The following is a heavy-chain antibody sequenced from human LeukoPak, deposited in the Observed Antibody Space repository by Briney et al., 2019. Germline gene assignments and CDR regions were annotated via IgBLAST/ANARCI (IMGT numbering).Heavy chain of an antibody. CDR3: ARGYGDYGVGYFDL. D-gene: IGHD4-17*01. CDR1: GFTFSDYY. J-gene: IGHJ2*01. V-gene: IGHV3-11*01. CDR2: ISSSGSTI. Sequence: GGSLRLSCAASGFTFSDYYMSWIRQAPGKGLEWVSYISSSGSTIYNADSVKGRFTISRDNAKNSLYPQLNSLRAEDMAVYYCARGYGDYGVGYFDLWGRGTLVTVSS.